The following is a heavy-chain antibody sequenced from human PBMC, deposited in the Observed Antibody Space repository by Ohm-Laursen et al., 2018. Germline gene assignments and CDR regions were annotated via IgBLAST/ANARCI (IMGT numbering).Heavy chain of an antibody. CDR3: AKSYDSSGYYLAYYFDY. D-gene: IGHD3-22*01. CDR1: GFTFSSYW. J-gene: IGHJ4*02. V-gene: IGHV3-74*01. CDR2: ISNDGRST. Sequence: SLRLSCTASGFTFSSYWMHWVRQAPGKGLVWVSRISNDGRSTTYADAVKGRFTFSRDNSKNTLYLQMNSLRAEDTAVYYCAKSYDSSGYYLAYYFDYWGQGTLVTVSS.